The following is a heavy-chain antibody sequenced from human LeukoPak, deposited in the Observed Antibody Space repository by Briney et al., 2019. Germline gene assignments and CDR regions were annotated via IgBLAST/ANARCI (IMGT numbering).Heavy chain of an antibody. CDR2: IIPIFGTA. J-gene: IGHJ3*02. CDR3: ATLKDAFDI. Sequence: EASVKVSCKASGYTFTSYDINWVRQAPGQGLEWMGGIIPIFGTANYAQKFQGRVTITADESTSTAYMELSSLRSEDTAVYYCATLKDAFDIWGQGTMVTVSS. CDR1: GYTFTSYD. V-gene: IGHV1-69*13.